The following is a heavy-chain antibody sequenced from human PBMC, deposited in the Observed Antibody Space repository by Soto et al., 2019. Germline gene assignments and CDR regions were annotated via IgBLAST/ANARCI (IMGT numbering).Heavy chain of an antibody. CDR1: GFTFSSYE. CDR2: ISSTGITI. Sequence: VGSLRLSCAASGFTFSSYEMNWFRQAPVKGLEWVSYISSTGITIYYTDSVKGRFTISRDNAKNSLYLQMNSLRAEDTAVYYCARGIITIDDFDIWGQGTMVTVSS. D-gene: IGHD3-3*01. CDR3: ARGIITIDDFDI. V-gene: IGHV3-48*03. J-gene: IGHJ3*02.